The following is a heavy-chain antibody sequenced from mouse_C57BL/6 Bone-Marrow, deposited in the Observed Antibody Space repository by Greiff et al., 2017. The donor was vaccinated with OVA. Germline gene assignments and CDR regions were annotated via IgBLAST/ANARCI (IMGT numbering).Heavy chain of an antibody. CDR3: ARRGLLLRSYFDY. CDR2: IYPRSGNT. CDR1: GYTFPSYG. D-gene: IGHD1-1*01. V-gene: IGHV1-81*01. Sequence: VQGVESGAELARPGASVKLSCKASGYTFPSYGISWVKQRTGQGLEWIGEIYPRSGNTYYNEKFKGKATLTADKSSSTAYMELRSLTSEDSACYFCARRGLLLRSYFDYWGQGTTLTVSS. J-gene: IGHJ2*01.